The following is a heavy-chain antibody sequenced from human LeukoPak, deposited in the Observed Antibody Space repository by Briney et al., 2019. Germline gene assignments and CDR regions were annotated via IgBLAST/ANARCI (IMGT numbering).Heavy chain of an antibody. Sequence: SETLSLTCTVSGGSISSYYWSWIRQPPGKGLEWIGYIYYSGSTNYNPSLKSRVTRSVDTSKNQFSLKLSSVTAADTAVYYCARLPDSSGYYYPFDYWGQGTLVTVCS. CDR1: GGSISSYY. CDR3: ARLPDSSGYYYPFDY. J-gene: IGHJ4*02. CDR2: IYYSGST. D-gene: IGHD3-22*01. V-gene: IGHV4-59*01.